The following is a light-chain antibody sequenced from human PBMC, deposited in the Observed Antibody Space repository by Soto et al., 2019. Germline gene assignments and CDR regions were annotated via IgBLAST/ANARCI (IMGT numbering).Light chain of an antibody. Sequence: DIQMTQSPSSLSASVGDRVTITCRARQSITGYLNWYQQKPGKAPKLLIYAASSLQSGVPSRFSGSGSGTDFTLTISSLQRDDFATYFCQQSLGIPYTFGQGTRLETK. CDR1: QSITGY. J-gene: IGKJ2*01. V-gene: IGKV1-39*01. CDR2: AAS. CDR3: QQSLGIPYT.